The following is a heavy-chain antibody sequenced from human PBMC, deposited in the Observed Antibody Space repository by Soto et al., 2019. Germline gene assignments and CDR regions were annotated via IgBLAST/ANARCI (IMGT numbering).Heavy chain of an antibody. CDR1: GFRFRDYW. V-gene: IGHV3-7*03. Sequence: EVQLVESGGGLVQTGRSLRLSCAVSGFRFRDYWMSWVRQSPRKGLEWVANIKQDESDKYYVDSVKGRFTISRDNAKNALYLQMNSLRVEDTGVYYCAAYCYTMTWTHFLGYYWGQGTQVTVAS. CDR3: AAYCYTMTWTHFLGYY. D-gene: IGHD3-16*02. CDR2: IKQDESDK. J-gene: IGHJ4*02.